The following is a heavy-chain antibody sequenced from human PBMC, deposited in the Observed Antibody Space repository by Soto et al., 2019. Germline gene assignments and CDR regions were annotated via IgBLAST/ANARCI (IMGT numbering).Heavy chain of an antibody. V-gene: IGHV1-2*02. Sequence: QVQLVQSRSEVKKPGASVKVSCEASGYTFTTYYIHWVRQAPGQGLEWVGWINPNNGGTNSAQKFQGRVNMTRDTSTNTAYMELSSLRSDDTAIYYCGKARYLLVDQPLYFESWGQGTLVTVSS. CDR2: INPNNGGT. D-gene: IGHD3-9*01. CDR3: GKARYLLVDQPLYFES. J-gene: IGHJ4*02. CDR1: GYTFTTYY.